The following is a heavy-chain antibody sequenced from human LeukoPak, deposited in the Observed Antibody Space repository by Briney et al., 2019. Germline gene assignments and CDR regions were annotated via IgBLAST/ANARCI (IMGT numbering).Heavy chain of an antibody. J-gene: IGHJ4*02. CDR1: GFTFSSYA. Sequence: PGGSLRLSCASSGFTFSSYAMSCVRQAPGEGLEWFSAISGSGGSTYYADSVKGRFTISRDNSKNTLYLQMNSLRAEDTAVYYCADNGGGGQQYGGSSGYSIYWGQGTLVTVSS. D-gene: IGHD3-22*01. CDR3: ADNGGGGQQYGGSSGYSIY. CDR2: ISGSGGST. V-gene: IGHV3-23*01.